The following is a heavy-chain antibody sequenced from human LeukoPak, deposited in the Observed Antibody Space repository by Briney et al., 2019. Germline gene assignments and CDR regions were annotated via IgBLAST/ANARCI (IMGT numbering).Heavy chain of an antibody. Sequence: SETLSLTCAVYGGSFSGYYWSWIRQPPGKGLEWIGEINHSGSTNYNPSLKSRVTISVDTSKNQFSLKLSPVTAADTAVYYCARGKAAADPVGFDYWGQGTLVTVSS. J-gene: IGHJ4*02. CDR1: GGSFSGYY. CDR3: ARGKAAADPVGFDY. V-gene: IGHV4-34*01. D-gene: IGHD6-13*01. CDR2: INHSGST.